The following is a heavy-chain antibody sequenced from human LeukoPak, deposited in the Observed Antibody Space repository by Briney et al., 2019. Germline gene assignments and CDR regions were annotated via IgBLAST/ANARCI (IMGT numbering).Heavy chain of an antibody. Sequence: GGPLRLSCAASGFTFSSYAMSWVRQAPGKGLEWVSAISGSGGSTYHTDSVKGRFTISRDNSKNKLYLQMNSLRAEDTAVYYCAKDLNWFDPWGQGTLVIVSS. V-gene: IGHV3-23*01. J-gene: IGHJ5*02. CDR3: AKDLNWFDP. CDR1: GFTFSSYA. CDR2: ISGSGGST.